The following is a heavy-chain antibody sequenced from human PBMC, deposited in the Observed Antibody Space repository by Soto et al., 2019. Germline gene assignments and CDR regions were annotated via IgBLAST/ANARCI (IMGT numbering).Heavy chain of an antibody. D-gene: IGHD5-18*01. CDR2: IIPIFGTA. V-gene: IGHV1-69*01. J-gene: IGHJ6*02. CDR3: ASPPRVPPHDTAANSHPLSDYYYGMHV. Sequence: QVQLVQSGAEVQKPGSSVKVSCKASGGTFSSYAISWVRQAPGQGLEWMGGIIPIFGTAHYAQKFQGRVKLTADESSSTAYMERSSLRSEDTAVYYCASPPRVPPHDTAANSHPLSDYYYGMHVWGQGTTVAVS. CDR1: GGTFSSYA.